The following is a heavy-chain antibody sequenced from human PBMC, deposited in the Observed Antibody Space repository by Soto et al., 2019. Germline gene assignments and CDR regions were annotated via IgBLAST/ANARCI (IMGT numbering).Heavy chain of an antibody. CDR1: GGTFSSYA. J-gene: IGHJ4*02. V-gene: IGHV1-69*12. CDR3: ARSSIAVAGTPSGGTDFDY. Sequence: QVQLVQSGAEVKKPGSSVKVSCKASGGTFSSYAISWVRQAPGQGLEWMGGIIPIFGTANYAQKFQGRVTITADESTSTAYMELSSLRSEDTAVYYCARSSIAVAGTPSGGTDFDYWGQGTLVTVSS. CDR2: IIPIFGTA. D-gene: IGHD6-19*01.